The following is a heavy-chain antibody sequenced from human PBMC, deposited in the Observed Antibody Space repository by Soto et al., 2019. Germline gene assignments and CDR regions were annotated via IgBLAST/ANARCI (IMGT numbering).Heavy chain of an antibody. CDR2: IYYSGST. Sequence: QVQLQESGPGLVKPSETLSLTCTVSGGSISSYYWSWIRQPPGKGLEWIGYIYYSGSTNYNPSLKSRVTISVDTSKNQFSLKLSSVTAADTAVYYCASGYRPIDVDYWGQGTLVTVSS. J-gene: IGHJ4*02. CDR3: ASGYRPIDVDY. CDR1: GGSISSYY. D-gene: IGHD6-25*01. V-gene: IGHV4-59*08.